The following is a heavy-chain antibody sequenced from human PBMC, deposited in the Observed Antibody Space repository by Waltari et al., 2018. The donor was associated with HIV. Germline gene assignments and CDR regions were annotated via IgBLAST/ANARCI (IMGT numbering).Heavy chain of an antibody. J-gene: IGHJ3*01. Sequence: QVTLTESGPALLNATQTLTLTCNVSGFSLTTSGLCVSWFRQLPGKALEWLAFIDWEDNKFFSPSLKTRLTISKDSFRNQVVLTMTNMDPVDTGSYFCARTKYYASGTYYNGAFDVWGQGTMVTVSS. CDR1: GFSLTTSGLC. V-gene: IGHV2-70*01. CDR3: ARTKYYASGTYYNGAFDV. CDR2: IDWEDNK. D-gene: IGHD3-10*01.